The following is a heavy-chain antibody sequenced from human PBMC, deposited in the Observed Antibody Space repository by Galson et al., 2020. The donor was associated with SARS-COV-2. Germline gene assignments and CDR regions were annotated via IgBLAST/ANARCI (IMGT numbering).Heavy chain of an antibody. CDR1: GGSFSNYY. CDR3: ARGQYYDSSAYCVSGYDY. CDR2: IHHSGSA. J-gene: IGHJ4*02. Sequence: SETLSLTCAVYGGSFSNYYWSWIRQPPGKRLEWIGEIHHSGSANYNPSLKSRVTISVVTSKNQFSLKLTSVTAADTAVYYCARGQYYDSSAYCVSGYDYWGQGTLVTVSS. D-gene: IGHD3-22*01. V-gene: IGHV4-34*01.